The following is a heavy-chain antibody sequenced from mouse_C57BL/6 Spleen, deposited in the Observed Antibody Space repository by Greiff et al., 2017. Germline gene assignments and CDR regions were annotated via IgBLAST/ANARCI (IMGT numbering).Heavy chain of an antibody. CDR3: AREWPPRAY. J-gene: IGHJ3*01. CDR1: GYAFSSYW. V-gene: IGHV1-80*01. Sequence: QVHVKQSGAELVKPGASVKISCKASGYAFSSYWMNWVKQRPGKGLEWIGQIYPGDGDTNYNGKFKGKDTLTADKSSSTAYMQLSSLTSEDSAVYFCAREWPPRAYWSQEAQVTVT. CDR2: IYPGDGDT.